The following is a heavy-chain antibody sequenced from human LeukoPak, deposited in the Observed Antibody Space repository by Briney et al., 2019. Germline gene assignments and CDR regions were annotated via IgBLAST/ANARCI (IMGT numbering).Heavy chain of an antibody. CDR1: GGSISSYY. CDR3: ARGLGGSSGCFGY. J-gene: IGHJ4*02. V-gene: IGHV4-59*01. D-gene: IGHD6-19*01. CDR2: FYNSGST. Sequence: PSETLSLTCTVSGGSISSYYWSWIRQPPGKGLEWIGYFYNSGSTNYNPSLKSRVTISVDTSKNQLSLKLSSVTAADTAVYYCARGLGGSSGCFGYWGQGTLVTVSS.